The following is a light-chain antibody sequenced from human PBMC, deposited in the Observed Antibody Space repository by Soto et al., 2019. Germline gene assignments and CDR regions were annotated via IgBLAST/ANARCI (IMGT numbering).Light chain of an antibody. CDR3: QQSNTWPLT. J-gene: IGKJ3*01. Sequence: ETVMTQSPATLSVSPGERPTLSCRASQSVSSNLAWYQQKPGQAPRLLIYDASTRATGIPAMFSGSGSGTEFTLTISSLQSEDFAVYYCQQSNTWPLTFGPGTKVDI. CDR1: QSVSSN. V-gene: IGKV3-15*01. CDR2: DAS.